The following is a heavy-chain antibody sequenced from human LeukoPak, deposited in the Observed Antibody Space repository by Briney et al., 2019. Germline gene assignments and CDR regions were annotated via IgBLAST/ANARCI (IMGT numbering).Heavy chain of an antibody. CDR2: IYYSGST. CDR3: ARVPDSSGYYGNYYFDY. J-gene: IGHJ4*02. Sequence: SETLSLTCTVSGGSISSYYWSWIRQPPGKGLEWIGYIYYSGSTNYNPSLKSRVTISVDTSKNQFSLKLSSVTAADTAVYYCARVPDSSGYYGNYYFDYWGQGTLVTVSS. V-gene: IGHV4-59*12. CDR1: GGSISSYY. D-gene: IGHD3-22*01.